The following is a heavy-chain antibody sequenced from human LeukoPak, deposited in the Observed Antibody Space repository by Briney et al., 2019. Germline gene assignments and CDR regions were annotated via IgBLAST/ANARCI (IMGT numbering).Heavy chain of an antibody. CDR3: ARVGYYYYYMGV. V-gene: IGHV4-38-2*02. J-gene: IGHJ6*03. CDR2: IYHSGST. Sequence: KPSETLSLTCTVSGYSISSGYYWGWIRQPPGKGLEWIGSIYHSGSTYYNPSLKSRVTISVDRSKNQFSLKLSSVTAADTAVYYCARVGYYYYYMGVWGKGTTVTVSS. CDR1: GYSISSGYY. D-gene: IGHD3-16*01.